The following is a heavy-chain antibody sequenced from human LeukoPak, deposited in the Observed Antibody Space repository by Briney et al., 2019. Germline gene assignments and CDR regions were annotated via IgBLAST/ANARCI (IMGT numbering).Heavy chain of an antibody. CDR2: ISSNGGST. V-gene: IGHV3-64*01. J-gene: IGHJ4*02. CDR1: GFTFSSYA. CDR3: ATGIAVAAFDY. D-gene: IGHD6-19*01. Sequence: GGSLRLSCAASGFTFSSYAMHWVRQAPGKGLEYVSAISSNGGSTYYAKSVKGRFTISRDNSKNTLYLQMGSLRAEDMAVYYCATGIAVAAFDYWGQGTLVTVS.